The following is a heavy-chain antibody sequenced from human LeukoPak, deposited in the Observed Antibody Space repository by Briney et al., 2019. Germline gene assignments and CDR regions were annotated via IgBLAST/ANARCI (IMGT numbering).Heavy chain of an antibody. J-gene: IGHJ5*02. CDR1: GYTFTSYG. V-gene: IGHV1-2*02. CDR3: ARGSVTGTASWFDP. D-gene: IGHD6-19*01. CDR2: INPNSGGT. Sequence: GASVKVSCKASGYTFTSYGISWVRQAPGQGLERMSWINPNSGGTNYAQKFQDRVTMTRDTSINTAYVELSSLTSDDTAVYYCARGSVTGTASWFDPWGQGTLVTVSS.